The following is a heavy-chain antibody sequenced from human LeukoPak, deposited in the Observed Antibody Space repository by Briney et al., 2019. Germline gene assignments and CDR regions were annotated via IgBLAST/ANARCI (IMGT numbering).Heavy chain of an antibody. Sequence: SETLSLTCTVSGGSISSSSYYWGWIRQPPGKGLEWIGSIYYSGSTYYNPSLKSRVTISVDTSRNQFSLKLTSVTAADTAVYFCASQRRGELELGEDYFDSWGQGTLVTVSS. CDR2: IYYSGST. CDR1: GGSISSSSYY. D-gene: IGHD1-7*01. CDR3: ASQRRGELELGEDYFDS. V-gene: IGHV4-39*01. J-gene: IGHJ4*02.